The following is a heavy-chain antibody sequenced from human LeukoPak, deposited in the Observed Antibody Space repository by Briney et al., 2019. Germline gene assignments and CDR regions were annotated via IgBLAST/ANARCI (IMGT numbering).Heavy chain of an antibody. D-gene: IGHD2-15*01. Sequence: GGSLRLSCAASGFTFSDYYMSWIRQAPGKGLEWVSYISSSGSTIYYADSVKGRFTISRDNSKNTLYLQMNSLRAEDTAIYYCAKNGDRGAYCTGGTCYPYFYYYMDVWGKGTTVTI. CDR3: AKNGDRGAYCTGGTCYPYFYYYMDV. CDR2: ISSSGSTI. CDR1: GFTFSDYY. V-gene: IGHV3-11*01. J-gene: IGHJ6*03.